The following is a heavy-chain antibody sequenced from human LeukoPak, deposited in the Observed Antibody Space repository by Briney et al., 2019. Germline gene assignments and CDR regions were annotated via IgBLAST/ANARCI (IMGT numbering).Heavy chain of an antibody. CDR3: ARLLASYSSGWPYYFDY. J-gene: IGHJ4*02. Sequence: SETLSLTCTVSGGSISSSSYYWGWIRQPPEKGLEWIGSIYYSGSTYYNPSLKSRVTISVDTSKNQFSLKLNSVTAADTAVYYCARLLASYSSGWPYYFDYWGQGILVTVSS. CDR1: GGSISSSSYY. V-gene: IGHV4-39*01. CDR2: IYYSGST. D-gene: IGHD6-19*01.